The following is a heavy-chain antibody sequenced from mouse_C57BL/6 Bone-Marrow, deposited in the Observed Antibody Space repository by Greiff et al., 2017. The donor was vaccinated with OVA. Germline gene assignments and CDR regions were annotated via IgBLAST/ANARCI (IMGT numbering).Heavy chain of an antibody. CDR2: ISDGGSYT. D-gene: IGHD2-3*01. Sequence: EVKLVESGGGLVKPGGSLKLSCAASGFTFSSYAMSWVRQTPEKRLEWVATISDGGSYTYYPDNVKGRFTISRDNAKNNLYLQMSHLKSEDTAMYYCARVYDGYYEGFAYWGQGTLVTVSA. CDR3: ARVYDGYYEGFAY. J-gene: IGHJ3*01. V-gene: IGHV5-4*03. CDR1: GFTFSSYA.